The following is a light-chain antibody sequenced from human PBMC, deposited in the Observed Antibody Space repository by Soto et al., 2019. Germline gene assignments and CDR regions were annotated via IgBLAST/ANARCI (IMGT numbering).Light chain of an antibody. J-gene: IGKJ2*01. CDR3: QHLNEWPYT. Sequence: EIVMTQSTATLSVSPGERATLSCRASQSVTYNLAWYQQKPGQAPRLLIYGASTRATGIPARFSGSGSGTEFTLTISSLQSEGFAVYYCQHLNEWPYTLGQGTKLDIK. CDR1: QSVTYN. V-gene: IGKV3-15*01. CDR2: GAS.